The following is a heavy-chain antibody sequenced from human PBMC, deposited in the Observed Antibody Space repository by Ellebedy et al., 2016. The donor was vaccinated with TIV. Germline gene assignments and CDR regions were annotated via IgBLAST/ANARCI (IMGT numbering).Heavy chain of an antibody. CDR2: INHSGST. CDR3: ARAFPYSSGWAFDY. J-gene: IGHJ4*02. V-gene: IGHV4-34*01. Sequence: MPSETLSLTCAVYGGSFSGYYWSRIRQPPGKGLEWIGEINHSGSTSYNPSLKSRVSISVDTSSNQFSLKLYSVTAADTAVYYCARAFPYSSGWAFDYWGQGTLITVSS. CDR1: GGSFSGYY. D-gene: IGHD6-19*01.